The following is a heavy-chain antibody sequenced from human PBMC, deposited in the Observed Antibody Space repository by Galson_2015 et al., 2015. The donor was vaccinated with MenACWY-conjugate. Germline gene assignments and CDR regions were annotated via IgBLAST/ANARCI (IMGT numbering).Heavy chain of an antibody. CDR3: GGSGPRYSSSWYTEVYYYYGMDV. CDR1: GFTFSSYA. V-gene: IGHV3-64D*06. J-gene: IGHJ6*02. Sequence: SLRLSCAASGFTFSSYAMHWVRQAPGKGLEYVSAISSNGGSTYYADSVKGRFTISRDNSKNTLYLQMSSLRAEDTAVYYCGGSGPRYSSSWYTEVYYYYGMDVWGQGTTVTVSS. D-gene: IGHD6-13*01. CDR2: ISSNGGST.